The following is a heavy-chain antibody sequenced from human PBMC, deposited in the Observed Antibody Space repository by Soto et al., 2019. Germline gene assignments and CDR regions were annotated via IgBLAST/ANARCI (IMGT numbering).Heavy chain of an antibody. CDR2: ISWDGGST. J-gene: IGHJ6*02. D-gene: IGHD3-10*01. Sequence: GGSLRLSCAASGFTFDDHTMHWVRQAPGKGLEWVSLISWDGGSTYYADSVKGRFTISRDNSKNSLYLQMNSLRTEDTALYYCAKDIYGSGTAHYYGMDVWGQGTTVTVSS. CDR1: GFTFDDHT. CDR3: AKDIYGSGTAHYYGMDV. V-gene: IGHV3-43*01.